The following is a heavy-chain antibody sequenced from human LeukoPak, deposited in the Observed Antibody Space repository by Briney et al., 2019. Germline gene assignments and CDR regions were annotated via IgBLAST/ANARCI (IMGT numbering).Heavy chain of an antibody. CDR1: GFTFSSYA. CDR3: ASFSRGTRPGDY. J-gene: IGHJ4*02. D-gene: IGHD6-6*01. Sequence: GGSPRLSCAASGFTFSSYAMHWVRQAPGKGLEWVAVISYDGSNKYYADSVKGRFTISRDNSKNTLYLQMNSLRAEDTAVYYCASFSRGTRPGDYWGQGTLVTVSS. CDR2: ISYDGSNK. V-gene: IGHV3-30-3*01.